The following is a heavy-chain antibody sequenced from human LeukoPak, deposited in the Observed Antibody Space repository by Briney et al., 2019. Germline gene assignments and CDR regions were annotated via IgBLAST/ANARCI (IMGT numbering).Heavy chain of an antibody. D-gene: IGHD5-18*01. V-gene: IGHV3-30*01. CDR2: ISYDGSNK. CDR3: ARDRGYSYGPFDY. J-gene: IGHJ4*02. Sequence: GRSLRLSCAASGFTFSTYAMHWVRQAPGKGLECVADISYDGSNKYYADSVKARFTISRDKSKNSLYLQMNSLRAEDTAVYYCARDRGYSYGPFDYWGQGTLVTVSS. CDR1: GFTFSTYA.